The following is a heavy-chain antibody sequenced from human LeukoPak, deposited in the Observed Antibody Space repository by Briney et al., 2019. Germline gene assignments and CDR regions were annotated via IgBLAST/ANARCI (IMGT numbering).Heavy chain of an antibody. CDR3: AREGRGSGSYTFDY. CDR2: IYYSGST. CDR1: GGSISSYY. D-gene: IGHD3-10*01. V-gene: IGHV4-59*01. Sequence: PSETLSLNCTVSGGSISSYYWSWIRQPPGKGLEWIGYIYYSGSTNYNPSLKSRVTISVDTSKNQFSLKLSSVTAADTAVYYCAREGRGSGSYTFDYWGQGTLVTVSS. J-gene: IGHJ4*02.